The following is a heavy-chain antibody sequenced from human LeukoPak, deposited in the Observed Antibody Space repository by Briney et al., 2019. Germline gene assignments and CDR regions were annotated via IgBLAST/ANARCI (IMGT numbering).Heavy chain of an antibody. CDR2: ISSSSSYI. CDR1: GFTFSSYS. CDR3: ARDRLVAAAATYYYYYGMDV. V-gene: IGHV3-21*01. D-gene: IGHD6-13*01. Sequence: GGSLRLSCAASGFTFSSYSMNWVRQAPGKGLEWVSSISSSSSYIYYADSVKGRFTISRGNAKNSLYLQMNSLRAEDTAVYYCARDRLVAAAATYYYYYGMDVWGQGTTVTVSS. J-gene: IGHJ6*02.